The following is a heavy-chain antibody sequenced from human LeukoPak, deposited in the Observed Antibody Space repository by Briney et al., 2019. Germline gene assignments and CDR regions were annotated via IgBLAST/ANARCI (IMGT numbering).Heavy chain of an antibody. CDR1: GYIFTDYY. Sequence: ASVTVSCKASGYIFTDYYMHWVRQAPGQELGWMGRINPNSGGTNYAHKFQGRVTITRNTSISTAYMELSSLRSEDTAVYYCARGSPWEWLVDYWGQGTLVTVSS. V-gene: IGHV1/OR15-1*04. CDR3: ARGSPWEWLVDY. J-gene: IGHJ4*02. CDR2: INPNSGGT. D-gene: IGHD6-19*01.